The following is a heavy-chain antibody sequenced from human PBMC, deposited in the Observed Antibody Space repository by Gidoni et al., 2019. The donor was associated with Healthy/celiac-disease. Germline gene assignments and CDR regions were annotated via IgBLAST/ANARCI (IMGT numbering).Heavy chain of an antibody. CDR1: GFTFDAYA. CDR3: AKAPNFHYYYYMDV. J-gene: IGHJ6*03. V-gene: IGHV3-9*01. CDR2: ISWNSGSI. D-gene: IGHD1-7*01. Sequence: EVQLVESGGGLVQPGRSLRLSCAASGFTFDAYAMPWVRQAPGKGLEWVSGISWNSGSIGYADSVKGRFTISRDNAKNSLYLQMNSLRAEDTALYYCAKAPNFHYYYYMDVWGKGTTVTVSS.